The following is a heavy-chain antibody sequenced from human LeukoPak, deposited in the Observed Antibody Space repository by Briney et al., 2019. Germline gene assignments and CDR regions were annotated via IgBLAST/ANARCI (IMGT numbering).Heavy chain of an antibody. CDR3: ARSSFYSSSWYFDY. J-gene: IGHJ4*02. CDR1: GGSISSGSYY. D-gene: IGHD6-13*01. CDR2: IYYSGST. Sequence: PSETLSLTCTVSGGSISSGSYYWSWVRQPPGKGLEWIGYIYYSGSTYYNPSLKSRVAISVDTSKNQLSLNLSSVTAADTAVYYCARSSFYSSSWYFDYWGQGTLVTVSS. V-gene: IGHV4-30-4*08.